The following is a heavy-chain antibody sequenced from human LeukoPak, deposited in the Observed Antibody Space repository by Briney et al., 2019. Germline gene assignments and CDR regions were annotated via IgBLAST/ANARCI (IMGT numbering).Heavy chain of an antibody. V-gene: IGHV3-21*01. CDR3: ARVGATSWY. CDR1: GFTFSSYS. D-gene: IGHD1-26*01. J-gene: IGHJ4*02. CDR2: ISTSSSFI. Sequence: PGGSLRLSCAASGFTFSSYSMNWVRQAPGKGLEWVSSISTSSSFIFYADSVKGRFTISRDNAKNTLFLQMNSLRVEDTAVYYCARVGATSWYWGQGTLVTVSS.